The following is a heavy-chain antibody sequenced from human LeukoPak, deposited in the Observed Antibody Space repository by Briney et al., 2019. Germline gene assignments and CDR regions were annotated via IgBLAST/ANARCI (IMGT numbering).Heavy chain of an antibody. V-gene: IGHV3-11*01. CDR3: ASDAIDAFDI. CDR2: ISSGGTI. Sequence: GGSLRLSCAASGFTFSDYYMSWIRQAPGKGLEWVSYISSGGTIYYADSVKGRFTISRDNAKNSLYLQMNSLRAEDTAVYYCASDAIDAFDIWGQGTMVTVSS. CDR1: GFTFSDYY. J-gene: IGHJ3*02.